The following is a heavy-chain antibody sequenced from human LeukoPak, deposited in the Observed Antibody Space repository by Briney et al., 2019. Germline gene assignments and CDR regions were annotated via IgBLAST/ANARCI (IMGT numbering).Heavy chain of an antibody. V-gene: IGHV4-39*07. Sequence: SETLSLTCTVSDGSISSSDYYWGWIRQPPGKGLEWIGSIYYSGSTYYNPSLKSRLTISVDTSKNQFSLKLSSVTAADTAVYFCARDSHDYYYYHMDVWGKGTTITVSS. J-gene: IGHJ6*03. CDR2: IYYSGST. CDR3: ARDSHDYYYYHMDV. CDR1: DGSISSSDYY.